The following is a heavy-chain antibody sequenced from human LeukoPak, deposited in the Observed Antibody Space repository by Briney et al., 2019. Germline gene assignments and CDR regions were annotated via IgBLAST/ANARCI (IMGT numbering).Heavy chain of an antibody. J-gene: IGHJ3*01. CDR2: INHSGST. Sequence: NTSETLSLTCAVYGGSFSGYYWSWIRQPPGKGLEWIGEINHSGSTNYNPSLKSRVTISVDTSKNQFSLKLSSVTAADTAVYYCASRTVTTFLLLWGQGTMVTVSS. V-gene: IGHV4-34*01. CDR1: GGSFSGYY. CDR3: ASRTVTTFLLL. D-gene: IGHD4-17*01.